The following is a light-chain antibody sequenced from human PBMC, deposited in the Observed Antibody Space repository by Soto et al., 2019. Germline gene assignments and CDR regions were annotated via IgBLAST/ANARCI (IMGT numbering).Light chain of an antibody. Sequence: QSVLTQPPSVSAAPGQTVTISCSGSRSNVGHESVSWYQSLPGTAPKLLIYDNYKRPSGIPDRFSGSKSGTSATLGITGLQTGDEADYYCGTWDSTLNVWVFGGGTQLTVL. CDR1: RSNVGHES. CDR2: DNY. CDR3: GTWDSTLNVWV. J-gene: IGLJ3*02. V-gene: IGLV1-51*01.